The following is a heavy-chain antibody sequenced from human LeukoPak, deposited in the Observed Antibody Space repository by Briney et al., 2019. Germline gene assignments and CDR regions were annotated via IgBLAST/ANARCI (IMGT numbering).Heavy chain of an antibody. V-gene: IGHV4-39*01. CDR3: ARPDYSNGLT. J-gene: IGHJ5*02. D-gene: IGHD4-11*01. Sequence: TSETLSLTCTVSGGSISSSSYYWGWIRQPPGKGLEWIGSIYYSGSTYYNPSLKSRVTISVDTSKNQFSLKLSSVTAADTAVYYCARPDYSNGLTWGQGTLVTVSS. CDR2: IYYSGST. CDR1: GGSISSSSYY.